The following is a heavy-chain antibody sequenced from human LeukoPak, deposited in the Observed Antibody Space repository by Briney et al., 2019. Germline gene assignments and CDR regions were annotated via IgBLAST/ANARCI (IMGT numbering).Heavy chain of an antibody. D-gene: IGHD5-12*01. CDR2: VYYSGST. Sequence: SQTLSLTCTVSGGSISSGGYYWSWIRQHPGKGLEWIGYVYYSGSTYYNPSLKSRVTISVDTSKNQFSLKLSSVTAADTAVYYCARGGYSGYDPLDYWGQGTLVTVSS. CDR3: ARGGYSGYDPLDY. CDR1: GGSISSGGYY. V-gene: IGHV4-31*03. J-gene: IGHJ4*02.